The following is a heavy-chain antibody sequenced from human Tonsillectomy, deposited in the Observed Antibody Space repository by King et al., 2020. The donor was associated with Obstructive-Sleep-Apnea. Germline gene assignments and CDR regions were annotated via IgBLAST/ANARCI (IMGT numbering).Heavy chain of an antibody. D-gene: IGHD2-21*02. V-gene: IGHV4-59*01. CDR2: IHYSGRS. CDR3: ARLRGLYQVATYYYHAMDV. CDR1: GDSISSYY. J-gene: IGHJ6*02. Sequence: QLQESGPGMVKPSETLSLNCTVSGDSISSYYWSWIRQPPGKGLEWIGYIHYSGRSNYSPSLKSRVTISVDTSKNQFSLKLSSVTAAAPAVYYCARLRGLYQVATYYYHAMDVWGQGTAVTVSS.